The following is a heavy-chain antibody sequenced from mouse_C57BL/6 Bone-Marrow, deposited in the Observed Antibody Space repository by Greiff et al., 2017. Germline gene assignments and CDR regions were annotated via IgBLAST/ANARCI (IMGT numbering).Heavy chain of an antibody. CDR1: GYTFTSYW. Sequence: QVQLQQPGAELVKPGASVKMSCKASGYTFTSYWITWVKQRPGQGLEWIGDIYPGSGSSNYNEKSKSKATLTVDTSSSTAYMQLSSLTSEDSAVYYCARGDDCYSSWFAYWGQGTLVTVSA. CDR2: IYPGSGSS. J-gene: IGHJ3*01. CDR3: ARGDDCYSSWFAY. D-gene: IGHD2-3*01. V-gene: IGHV1-55*01.